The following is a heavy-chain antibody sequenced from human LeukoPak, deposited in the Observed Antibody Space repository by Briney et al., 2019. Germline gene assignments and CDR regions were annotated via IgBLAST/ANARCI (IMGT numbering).Heavy chain of an antibody. D-gene: IGHD2-2*01. V-gene: IGHV1-18*01. J-gene: IGHJ3*02. CDR2: ISAYNGNT. CDR1: GYTFTSYG. CDR3: ARSRVVVVPAASDAFDI. Sequence: ASVKVSCKASGYTFTSYGISWVRQAPGQGLEWMGWISAYNGNTNYAQKLQGRVTMTTDTSTSTAYMELRSLRSDDTVVYYCARSRVVVVPAASDAFDIWGQGTMVTVSS.